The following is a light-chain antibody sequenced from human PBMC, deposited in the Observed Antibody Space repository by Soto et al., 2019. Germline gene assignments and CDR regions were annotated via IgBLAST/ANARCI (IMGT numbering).Light chain of an antibody. Sequence: DIQMTQSPSTLSASVGDRVTITCRASQSFSSWLAWYQQKPGKAPKLLIYDVSSLESGVPSRFSGSGSGTEFTLTISSLQPDDFATYYCQQYNSYWTFGQGTKVEI. J-gene: IGKJ1*01. CDR3: QQYNSYWT. CDR2: DVS. V-gene: IGKV1-5*01. CDR1: QSFSSW.